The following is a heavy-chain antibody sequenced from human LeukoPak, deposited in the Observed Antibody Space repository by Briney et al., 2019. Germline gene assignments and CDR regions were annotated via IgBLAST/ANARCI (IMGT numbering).Heavy chain of an antibody. D-gene: IGHD4-23*01. Sequence: PGGSLKLSCVASGLTFSNCAMSWVRQTPGRGLEWVANINKHGGGEHYADSVKGRFTITRDTAKNSVSLEVNSLRVEDTGAYFCAAERRGTSYYDGKEAFDHWGQGTLVAASS. V-gene: IGHV3-7*01. J-gene: IGHJ4*02. CDR2: INKHGGGE. CDR3: AAERRGTSYYDGKEAFDH. CDR1: GLTFSNCA.